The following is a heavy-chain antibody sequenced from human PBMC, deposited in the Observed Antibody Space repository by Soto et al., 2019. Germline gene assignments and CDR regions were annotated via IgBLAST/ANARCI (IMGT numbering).Heavy chain of an antibody. V-gene: IGHV1-69*13. CDR2: IIPMFPTA. CDR3: ARDDATYCGGDCYRYFYYGMDV. CDR1: GGTFSNHA. D-gene: IGHD2-21*02. Sequence: SVKVSCKASGGTFSNHAISWVRQAPGQGLEWVGGIIPMFPTADYAQRFQGRVTITADDSTTTVCMELSGLRSEDTAMYYCARDDATYCGGDCYRYFYYGMDVWGQGTTVTVSS. J-gene: IGHJ6*02.